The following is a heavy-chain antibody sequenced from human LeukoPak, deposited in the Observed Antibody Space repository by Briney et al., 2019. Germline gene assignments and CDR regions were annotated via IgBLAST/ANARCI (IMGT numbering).Heavy chain of an antibody. D-gene: IGHD1-1*01. J-gene: IGHJ4*02. CDR2: IYSGDSDT. CDR3: ASQDVGYREFAAYFFDY. V-gene: IGHV5-51*01. CDR1: GYSFTSYW. Sequence: GESLLISCTCSGYSFTSYWIGWVRPLPGKGLEWMGIIYSGDSDTSYNPSFQGHATISDDKSISTDYLQWRSMKASDAALYCFASQDVGYREFAAYFFDYWGQRTLVTVSS.